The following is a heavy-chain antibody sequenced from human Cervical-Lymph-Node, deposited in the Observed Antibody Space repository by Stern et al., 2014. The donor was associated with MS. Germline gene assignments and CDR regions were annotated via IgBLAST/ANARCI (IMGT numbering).Heavy chain of an antibody. CDR2: ITTYNGNA. D-gene: IGHD3-22*01. Sequence: QVQLVESGAEVKKPGDSVKVSCKASGYTFTSYVITWVRQAPGQGLEWMGWITTYNGNAAYAQRHQGRVTMTTDTSTSTAYMELRSLRSDDTAMYFCARMISTNWFDPWGQGTLVTVSS. CDR3: ARMISTNWFDP. V-gene: IGHV1-18*04. CDR1: GYTFTSYV. J-gene: IGHJ5*02.